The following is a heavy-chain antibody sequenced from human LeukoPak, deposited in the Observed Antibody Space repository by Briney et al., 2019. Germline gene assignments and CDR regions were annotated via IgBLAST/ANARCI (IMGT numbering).Heavy chain of an antibody. V-gene: IGHV4-59*11. D-gene: IGHD1-26*01. CDR3: ARENSGSYREFDY. J-gene: IGHJ4*02. Sequence: SETLSLTCTVSGGSISSHYWSWIRQPPGKGLEWIGYIYYSGSTNYNPSLKSRVTISVDTSKNQFSLKLGSVTAADTAVFYCARENSGSYREFDYWGQGTLVTVSS. CDR2: IYYSGST. CDR1: GGSISSHY.